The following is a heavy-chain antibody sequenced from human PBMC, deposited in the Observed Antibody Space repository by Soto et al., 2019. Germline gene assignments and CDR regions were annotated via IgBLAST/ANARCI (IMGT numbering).Heavy chain of an antibody. J-gene: IGHJ4*02. CDR1: GFTFNSYA. CDR3: AKLGSSSWSPHYYFDY. CDR2: ITAGGSDT. V-gene: IGHV3-23*01. D-gene: IGHD2-2*01. Sequence: GGSLRLSCAASGFTFNSYAMGWVRQAPGKGLEWVSAITAGGSDTYYVDSVKGRFTISRDNSRDTLYLQMNSLRAEDTAVYYCAKLGSSSWSPHYYFDYWGQGTLVTVSS.